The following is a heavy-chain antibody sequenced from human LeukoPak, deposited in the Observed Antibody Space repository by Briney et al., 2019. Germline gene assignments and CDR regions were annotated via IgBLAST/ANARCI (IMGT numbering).Heavy chain of an antibody. J-gene: IGHJ6*03. D-gene: IGHD3-22*01. CDR2: INTNTGNP. CDR3: ARERNDCYGSSGCVGDSYMDV. CDR1: GYTFTSYA. V-gene: IGHV7-4-1*02. Sequence: ASVKVSCTASGYTFTSYAMNWVRQAPGQGLEWMGWINTNTGNPTYAQGFTGRFVFSLDTSVSTAYLQISSLKADDTAVYYCARERNDCYGSSGCVGDSYMDVWGKGTTVTVSS.